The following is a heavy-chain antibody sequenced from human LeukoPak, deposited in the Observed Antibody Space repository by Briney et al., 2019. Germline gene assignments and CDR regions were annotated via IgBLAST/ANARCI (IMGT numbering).Heavy chain of an antibody. CDR2: IIGSGSST. V-gene: IGHV3-23*01. Sequence: PGGTLRLSCAASGFTFSSYGMSWVRQAPGKGLQWVSVIIGSGSSTYYADSVKGRFTISRDNARNTLYLQMNSLRAEDTAVYYCARDRDWNSGFDYWGQGTLVTVSS. D-gene: IGHD1-7*01. J-gene: IGHJ4*02. CDR3: ARDRDWNSGFDY. CDR1: GFTFSSYG.